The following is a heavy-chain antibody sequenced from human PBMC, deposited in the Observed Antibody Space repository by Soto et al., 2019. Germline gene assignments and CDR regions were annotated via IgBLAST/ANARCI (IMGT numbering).Heavy chain of an antibody. J-gene: IGHJ6*02. CDR3: SSSGNYYYYGMDV. CDR1: GFTFSSYA. Sequence: VQLVESGGGVVQPGRSLRLSCAASGFTFSSYAMSWVRQAPGKGLEWVSAISGSGGSTYYADSVKGRFTISRDNSKNTLYLQMNSLRAEDTAVYYCSSSGNYYYYGMDVWGQGTTVTVSS. D-gene: IGHD6-6*01. V-gene: IGHV3-23*04. CDR2: ISGSGGST.